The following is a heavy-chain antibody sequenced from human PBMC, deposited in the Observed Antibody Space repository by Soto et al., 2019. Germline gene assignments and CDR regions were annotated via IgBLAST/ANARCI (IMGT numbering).Heavy chain of an antibody. V-gene: IGHV4-59*08. D-gene: IGHD2-2*01. Sequence: SETLSLTCTVSGGSISSYYWSWIRQPPGKGLEWIGYIYYSGSTNYNPSLKSRVTISVDTSKNQFSLKLSSVTAADTAVYYCARHQRYCSSTSCSYFDSWGQGTLVTVSS. J-gene: IGHJ4*02. CDR3: ARHQRYCSSTSCSYFDS. CDR2: IYYSGST. CDR1: GGSISSYY.